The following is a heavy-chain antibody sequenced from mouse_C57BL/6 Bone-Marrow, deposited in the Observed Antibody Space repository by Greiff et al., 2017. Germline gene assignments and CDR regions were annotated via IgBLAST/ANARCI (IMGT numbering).Heavy chain of an antibody. CDR2: INPNYGTT. D-gene: IGHD1-1*01. J-gene: IGHJ3*01. CDR1: GYSFTDYN. V-gene: IGHV1-39*01. Sequence: VHVKQSGPELVKPGASVKISCKASGYSFTDYNMNWVKQSNGKSLEWIGVINPNYGTTSYNQKFKGKATLTVDQSSSTAYMQLNSLTSEDSAVYYCVLITTVVAPYWGQGTLVTVSA. CDR3: VLITTVVAPY.